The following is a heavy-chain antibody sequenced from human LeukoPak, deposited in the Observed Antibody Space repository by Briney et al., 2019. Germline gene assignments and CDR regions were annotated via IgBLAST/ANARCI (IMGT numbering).Heavy chain of an antibody. CDR2: ISYDGSNK. Sequence: GGSPRLSCAASGFTFSSYGIHWVRQAPGKGLEWVAVISYDGSNKYYADSVKGRFTISRDNSKNTLYLQMTSLRAEDTAVYYCARDPTYYYDSSGYGSDWGQGTLVTVSS. J-gene: IGHJ1*01. CDR1: GFTFSSYG. CDR3: ARDPTYYYDSSGYGSD. D-gene: IGHD3-22*01. V-gene: IGHV3-30*03.